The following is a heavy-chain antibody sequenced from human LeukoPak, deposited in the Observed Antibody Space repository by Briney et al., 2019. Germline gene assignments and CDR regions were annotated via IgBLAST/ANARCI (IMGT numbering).Heavy chain of an antibody. V-gene: IGHV3-21*01. CDR2: ISSSSSYI. Sequence: GGSLRLSCAASGFTFSSYSMNWVRQAPGKGLEWVSSISSSSSYIYYADSVKGRFTISRDNAKNSLYLQMNSLRAEDTAVYYCAKGRGYNYGYIFGYFDYWGQGTLVTVSS. J-gene: IGHJ4*02. CDR3: AKGRGYNYGYIFGYFDY. D-gene: IGHD5-18*01. CDR1: GFTFSSYS.